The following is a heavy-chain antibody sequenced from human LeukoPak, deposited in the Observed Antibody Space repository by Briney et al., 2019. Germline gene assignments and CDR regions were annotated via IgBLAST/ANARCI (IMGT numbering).Heavy chain of an antibody. CDR2: INHSGST. Sequence: SVTLSLTCAVYGGSSSGYYWSWIRQPPGKGLEWIGEINHSGSTNYNPSLKSRVTISVDTSKNQFSLKLSSVTAADTAVYYCARLKSAVLLWFGELLRRHRFDYWGQGTLVTVSS. D-gene: IGHD3-10*01. V-gene: IGHV4-34*01. CDR1: GGSSSGYY. J-gene: IGHJ4*02. CDR3: ARLKSAVLLWFGELLRRHRFDY.